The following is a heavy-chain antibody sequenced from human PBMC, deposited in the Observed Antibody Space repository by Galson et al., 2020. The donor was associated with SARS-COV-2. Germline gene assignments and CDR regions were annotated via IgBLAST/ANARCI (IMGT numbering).Heavy chain of an antibody. V-gene: IGHV3-30*03. CDR3: ARGKGSGMDV. CDR1: GFTFSRDG. J-gene: IGHJ6*02. Sequence: GESLKISCAASGFTFSRDGLHWVRQAPGKGLEWVAVISNDGSIESYADSVKGRFTISRDNSKNTLFLQMNSLRPEDTAIYYCARGKGSGMDVWGQGTTVTVSS. CDR2: ISNDGSIE.